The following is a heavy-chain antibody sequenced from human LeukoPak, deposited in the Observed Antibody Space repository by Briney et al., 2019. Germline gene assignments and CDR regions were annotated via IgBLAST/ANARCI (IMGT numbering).Heavy chain of an antibody. CDR1: GFTFSSYW. J-gene: IGHJ4*02. CDR3: ARGGAAAGTEVYFDY. Sequence: PGGSLRLSCAASGFTFSSYWMSWVRQAPGKGLEWVANIKQDGSEKYYVDSVKGRFTISRDNAKNSLYLQMNSLRVEDTAVYYCARGGAAAGTEVYFDYWGQGTLVTVSS. D-gene: IGHD6-13*01. CDR2: IKQDGSEK. V-gene: IGHV3-7*01.